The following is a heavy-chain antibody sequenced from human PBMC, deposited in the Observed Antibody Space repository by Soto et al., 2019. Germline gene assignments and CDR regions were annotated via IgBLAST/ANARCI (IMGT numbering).Heavy chain of an antibody. CDR2: IWNDGSNE. V-gene: IGHV3-33*01. CDR3: ARDQTDSGGYSDS. CDR1: GFNFSSYG. D-gene: IGHD3-22*01. J-gene: IGHJ4*02. Sequence: PGGSLILSCEASGFNFSSYGIHWVRQAPGKGLEWVAIIWNDGSNEYYADSVKGRFTISRDNSKNTVYLQVSKLRAEDTAVYFCARDQTDSGGYSDSWGQGTLVTVSS.